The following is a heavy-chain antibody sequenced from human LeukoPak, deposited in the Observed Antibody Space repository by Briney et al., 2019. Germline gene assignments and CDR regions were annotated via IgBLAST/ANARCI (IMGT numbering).Heavy chain of an antibody. CDR3: ASGPSGYCTNGVCYYFDY. CDR2: TIPIFGTA. V-gene: IGHV1-69*13. Sequence: ASVKVSCKASGGTFISYAISWVRQAPGQGLEWMGGTIPIFGTANYAQKFQGRVTITADESTSTAYMELSSLRSEDTAVYYCASGPSGYCTNGVCYYFDYWGQGTLVTVSS. D-gene: IGHD2-8*01. CDR1: GGTFISYA. J-gene: IGHJ4*02.